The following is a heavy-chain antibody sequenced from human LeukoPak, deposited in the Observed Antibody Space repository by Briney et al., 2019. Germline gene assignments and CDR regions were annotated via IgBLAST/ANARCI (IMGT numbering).Heavy chain of an antibody. CDR1: GYTFTGYY. CDR3: ARDFTRVGYSSGWYSDY. D-gene: IGHD6-19*01. J-gene: IGHJ4*02. V-gene: IGHV1-2*02. CDR2: INPNSGGT. Sequence: ASVKVSCKASGYTFTGYYMHWVRQAPGQGLEWMGWINPNSGGTKNAQKFRGRVTMTRDTSISTVYMELNRLRSDDTAVYYCARDFTRVGYSSGWYSDYWGQGTLVTVFS.